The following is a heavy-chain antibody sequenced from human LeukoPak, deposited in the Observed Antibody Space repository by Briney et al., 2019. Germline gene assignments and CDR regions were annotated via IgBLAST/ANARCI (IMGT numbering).Heavy chain of an antibody. D-gene: IGHD3-16*02. CDR1: GYTFTGYY. J-gene: IGHJ4*02. V-gene: IGHV1-2*02. CDR2: INPNSGGT. Sequence: ASVKVSCKASGYTFTGYYMHWVRQAPGQGLEWMGWINPNSGGTNYAQKFQGRVTMTRDTSISTAYMELSRLRSDDTAVYYCARAGDYVWGSHRYFPFDYWGQGTLVTVSS. CDR3: ARAGDYVWGSHRYFPFDY.